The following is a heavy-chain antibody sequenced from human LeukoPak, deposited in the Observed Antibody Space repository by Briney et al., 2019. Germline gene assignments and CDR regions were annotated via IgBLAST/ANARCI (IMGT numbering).Heavy chain of an antibody. CDR2: FDPEDGET. J-gene: IGHJ1*01. CDR1: GYTLTELS. CDR3: ARNLGYCSSTSCYSPAEYFQH. D-gene: IGHD2-2*03. V-gene: IGHV1-24*01. Sequence: GASVKVSCKVSGYTLTELSMHWVRQAPGKGLEWMGGFDPEDGETIYAQKFQGRVTMTEDTSTDTAYMELSSLRSDDTAVYYCARNLGYCSSTSCYSPAEYFQHWGQGTLVTVSS.